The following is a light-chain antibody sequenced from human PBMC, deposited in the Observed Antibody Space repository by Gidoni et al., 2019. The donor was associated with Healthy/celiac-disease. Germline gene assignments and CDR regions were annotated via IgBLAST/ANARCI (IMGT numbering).Light chain of an antibody. J-gene: IGKJ4*01. CDR2: KAS. CDR3: QQYNSYPLT. Sequence: DIQMTQSPSTLSASVGDRVTITCRASQSISSWLAWYQQKPGKAPKLLLYKASSVESGVPSRFSGSGSGTEFTLTISSLQPDDFATYYCQQYNSYPLTFGGGTKVEIK. CDR1: QSISSW. V-gene: IGKV1-5*03.